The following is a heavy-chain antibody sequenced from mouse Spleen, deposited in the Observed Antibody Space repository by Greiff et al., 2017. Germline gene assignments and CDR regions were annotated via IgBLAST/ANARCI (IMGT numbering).Heavy chain of an antibody. J-gene: IGHJ3*01. CDR2: IYPGNVNT. CDR3: ARGYYGSSYPFAY. D-gene: IGHD1-1*01. Sequence: VKLMESGPELVKPGASVRISCKASGYTFTSYYIHWVKQRPGQGLEWIGWIYPGNVNTKYNEKFKGKATLTADKSSSTAYMQLSSLTSEDSAVYFCARGYYGSSYPFAYWGQGTLVTVSA. CDR1: GYTFTSYY. V-gene: IGHV1S56*01.